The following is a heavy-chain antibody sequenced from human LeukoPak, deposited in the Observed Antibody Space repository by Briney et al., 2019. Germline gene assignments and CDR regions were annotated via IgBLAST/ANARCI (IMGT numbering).Heavy chain of an antibody. CDR2: ISSSGSTI. Sequence: GASLRLSCAASGFTFSDYYMSWIRQAPGKGLEWVGYISSSGSTIYFADSLKGRFTISTDNAKSSLYMQMNSLRAEHTAVYYCASNIGSGSYSRAFDIWGQGTMVTVSS. D-gene: IGHD3-10*01. CDR1: GFTFSDYY. CDR3: ASNIGSGSYSRAFDI. V-gene: IGHV3-11*01. J-gene: IGHJ3*02.